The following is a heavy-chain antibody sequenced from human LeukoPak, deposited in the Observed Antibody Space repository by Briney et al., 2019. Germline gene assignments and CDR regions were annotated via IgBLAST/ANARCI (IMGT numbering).Heavy chain of an antibody. CDR1: GFSFTTYA. Sequence: PRGSLRLSCAASGFSFTTYAMGWVRQAPARGLEWVSSIRGGGEKFYADFVRGRFTLSRDDSTNTVYLQLNNLRVEDTAIYYCAKANWISDADAVWWGQGTLVTVSS. D-gene: IGHD2-2*03. CDR2: IRGGGEK. CDR3: AKANWISDADAVW. V-gene: IGHV3-23*01. J-gene: IGHJ4*02.